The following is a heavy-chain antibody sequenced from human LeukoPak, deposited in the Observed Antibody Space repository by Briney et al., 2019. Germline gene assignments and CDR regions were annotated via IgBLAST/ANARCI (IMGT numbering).Heavy chain of an antibody. J-gene: IGHJ4*02. CDR3: ARGGYDYVWGSAFDY. V-gene: IGHV4-4*02. Sequence: PSGTLSLTCAVSGGSISSSNWWSWVRQPPGKGLEWIGYVYYSGSTNYNPSLNSRVTTSVDTSKNQFSLKLSSVTAADTAVYYCARGGYDYVWGSAFDYWGQGMLVTVSS. CDR2: VYYSGST. CDR1: GGSISSSNW. D-gene: IGHD3-16*01.